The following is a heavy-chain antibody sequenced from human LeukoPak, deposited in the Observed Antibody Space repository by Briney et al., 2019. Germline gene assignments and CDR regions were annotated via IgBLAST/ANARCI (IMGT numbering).Heavy chain of an antibody. CDR3: ARGVVAGTGGY. V-gene: IGHV3-53*01. D-gene: IGHD2-15*01. J-gene: IGHJ4*02. CDR2: IYSDNT. Sequence: GGSLRLSCTVSGFTVSSNSMSWVRQAPGKGPEWVSFIYSDNTHYADSVEGRFTISRDNSENTLYLQMNSLRAEDTAVYYCARGVVAGTGGYWGQGTLVTVSS. CDR1: GFTVSSNS.